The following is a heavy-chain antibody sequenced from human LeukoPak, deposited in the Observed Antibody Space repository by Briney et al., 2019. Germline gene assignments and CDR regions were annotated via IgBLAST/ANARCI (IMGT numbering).Heavy chain of an antibody. D-gene: IGHD6-13*01. J-gene: IGHJ4*02. CDR2: INWNGGST. CDR3: ARDRNIAAAGTRSVYYFDY. CDR1: GFTFDDYG. V-gene: IGHV3-20*04. Sequence: RPGGSLRLSCAASGFTFDDYGMSWVRPAPGKGLEWVSGINWNGGSTGYEDSVKGRFTISRDNPKNSLYLQMNSLRGEDTALYYCARDRNIAAAGTRSVYYFDYWGQGTLVTVSS.